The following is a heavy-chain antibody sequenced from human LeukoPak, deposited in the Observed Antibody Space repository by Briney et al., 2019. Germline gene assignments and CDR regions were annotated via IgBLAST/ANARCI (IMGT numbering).Heavy chain of an antibody. Sequence: ASVKVSCKASGYTFTGYYMHWVRQAPGQGLEWMGWINPNSGGTNYAQKFQGRVTMTRDTSISTAYMELSRLRSDDTAVYYCARAVGTNYYYYYMDVWGKGTTVTVSS. D-gene: IGHD2-21*02. V-gene: IGHV1-2*02. CDR3: ARAVGTNYYYYYMDV. CDR1: GYTFTGYY. CDR2: INPNSGGT. J-gene: IGHJ6*03.